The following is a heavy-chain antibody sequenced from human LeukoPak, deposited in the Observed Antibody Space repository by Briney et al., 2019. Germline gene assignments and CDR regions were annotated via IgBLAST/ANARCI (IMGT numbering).Heavy chain of an antibody. CDR3: ARGGRGSAAVVAPRSFDI. CDR2: TYTRGNS. CDR1: GFDVSSHH. Sequence: GGSLRLSCAASGFDVSSHHMVWVRQAPGKGLEWVSVTYTRGNSYYTDSVKGRFIISRDTSKNTMDLQMNSPRPEDSALYFCARGGRGSAAVVAPRSFDIWGQRTMVAVSS. D-gene: IGHD3-22*01. J-gene: IGHJ3*02. V-gene: IGHV3-53*01.